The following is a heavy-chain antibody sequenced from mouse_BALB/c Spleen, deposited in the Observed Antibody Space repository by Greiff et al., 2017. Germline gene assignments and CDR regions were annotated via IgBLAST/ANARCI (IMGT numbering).Heavy chain of an antibody. J-gene: IGHJ2*01. CDR2: ISDGGSYT. V-gene: IGHV5-4*02. CDR3: AREGY. CDR1: GFNFSDYY. Sequence: EVQLQESGGGLVKPGGSLKLSCAASGFNFSDYYMYWVRQTPEKRLEWVATISDGGSYTYYPDSVKGRFTISRDNAKNNLYLQMSSLKSEDTAMYYCAREGYWGQGTTLTVSS.